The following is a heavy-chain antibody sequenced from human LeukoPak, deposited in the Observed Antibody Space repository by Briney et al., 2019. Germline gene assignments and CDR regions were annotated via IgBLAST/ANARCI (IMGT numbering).Heavy chain of an antibody. V-gene: IGHV4-34*01. CDR2: INHSGST. D-gene: IGHD3-16*01. CDR1: GGSFSGYY. J-gene: IGHJ3*02. Sequence: PSETLSLTCAVYGGSFSGYYWSWIRQPPGKGLEWIGEINHSGSTNYNPSLKSRVTISVDTSKNQSSLKLSSVTAADTAVYYCAHNPRWGRSDIWGQGTMVTVSS. CDR3: AHNPRWGRSDI.